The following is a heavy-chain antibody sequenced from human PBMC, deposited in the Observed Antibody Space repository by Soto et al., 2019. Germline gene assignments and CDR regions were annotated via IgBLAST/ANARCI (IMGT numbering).Heavy chain of an antibody. CDR2: INAGNGNT. D-gene: IGHD2-8*02. CDR3: ASKRGVLDAFDI. V-gene: IGHV1-3*01. J-gene: IGHJ3*02. Sequence: ASVKVSCKASEYTFTSYAMHWVRQAPGQRLEWMGWINAGNGNTKYSQKFQGRVTITRDTSASTAYMELSSLRSEDTAVYYCASKRGVLDAFDIWGQGTMVTVSS. CDR1: EYTFTSYA.